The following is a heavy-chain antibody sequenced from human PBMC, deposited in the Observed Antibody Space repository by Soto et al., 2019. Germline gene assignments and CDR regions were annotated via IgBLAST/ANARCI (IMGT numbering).Heavy chain of an antibody. CDR3: ARDSTFGTTWQQLDPPAY. Sequence: ASVKVSCKASGYTFTSYAMHWVRQAPGQRLEWMGWINAGNGNTKYSQKFQGRVTITRDTSASTAYMELSSLRSEDTAVYYCARDSTFGTTWQQLDPPAYWGQGTLVTVSS. J-gene: IGHJ4*02. CDR2: INAGNGNT. V-gene: IGHV1-3*01. CDR1: GYTFTSYA. D-gene: IGHD6-13*01.